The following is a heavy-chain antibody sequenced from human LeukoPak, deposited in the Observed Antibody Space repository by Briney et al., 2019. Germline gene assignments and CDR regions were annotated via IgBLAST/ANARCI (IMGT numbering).Heavy chain of an antibody. Sequence: GASLRLSCAASGFTFSSYAMSWVRQAPGKGLEWVSTISSSGGSTYYADSVKGRFTISRDNSNNTLFLQMNSLRAEDTVVFYCAKDRGGGYSSSSTGFDYWGQGTLVTVSS. CDR1: GFTFSSYA. CDR2: ISSSGGST. CDR3: AKDRGGGYSSSSTGFDY. J-gene: IGHJ4*02. D-gene: IGHD6-6*01. V-gene: IGHV3-23*01.